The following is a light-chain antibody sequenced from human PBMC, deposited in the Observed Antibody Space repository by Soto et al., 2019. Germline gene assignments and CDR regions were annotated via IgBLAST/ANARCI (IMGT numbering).Light chain of an antibody. CDR1: QSLNGFY. CDR3: QQYDIPPPT. CDR2: GSS. Sequence: MVLTQAPGTLSFSPGERATLSCRASQSLNGFYLGWYQQKPRQAPRLLIYGSSNRATGIPDRFRGSGSGTYFTHPISRLDPEDFAEYYCQQYDIPPPTLGQGTKVELK. J-gene: IGKJ1*01. V-gene: IGKV3-20*01.